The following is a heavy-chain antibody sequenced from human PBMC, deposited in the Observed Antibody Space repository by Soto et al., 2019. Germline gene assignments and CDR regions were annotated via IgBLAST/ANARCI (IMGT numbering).Heavy chain of an antibody. J-gene: IGHJ6*02. D-gene: IGHD3-10*01. Sequence: SGPTLVNPTQTLTLTCTFSGFSLSTSGVGVGWIRQPPGKAPEWLALIYWNDDKYYSTSLKTRLTISKDTSKNQVVLTMTNMDPVDTATYYCARIRGHYSIYRSAFYYYGMDFWCQGPTVTVSS. CDR1: GFSLSTSGVG. V-gene: IGHV2-70*01. CDR3: ARIRGHYSIYRSAFYYYGMDF. CDR2: IYWNDDK.